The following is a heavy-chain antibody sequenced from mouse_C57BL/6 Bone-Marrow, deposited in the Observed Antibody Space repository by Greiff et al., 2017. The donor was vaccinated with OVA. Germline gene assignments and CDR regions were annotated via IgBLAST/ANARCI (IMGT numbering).Heavy chain of an antibody. D-gene: IGHD1-1*01. CDR3: ARSFTTVVATEYFDV. Sequence: EVQGVESGGGLVQPGGSLSLSCAASGFTFTDYYMSWVRQPPGKALEWLGFIRNKANGYTTEYSASVKGRFTISSDNSQSILYLQMNALRAEDSATYYCARSFTTVVATEYFDVWGTGTTVTVSS. CDR1: GFTFTDYY. V-gene: IGHV7-3*01. J-gene: IGHJ1*03. CDR2: IRNKANGYTT.